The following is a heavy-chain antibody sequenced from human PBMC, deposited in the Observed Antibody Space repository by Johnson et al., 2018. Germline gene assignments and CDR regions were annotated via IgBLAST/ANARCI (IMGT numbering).Heavy chain of an antibody. CDR1: GFTFSSYG. D-gene: IGHD3-3*01. Sequence: VQLVETGGGVVQPGRSXRLSCAASGFTFSSYGMHWVRQATGKGLEWVAVISYDGSNKYYADSVKGRFPISRDKSKNTLYLQMTSLRAEDTAVDYRARGWSIFGVVIRSGYMDVWGKGTTVTVSS. V-gene: IGHV3-30*03. CDR3: ARGWSIFGVVIRSGYMDV. CDR2: ISYDGSNK. J-gene: IGHJ6*03.